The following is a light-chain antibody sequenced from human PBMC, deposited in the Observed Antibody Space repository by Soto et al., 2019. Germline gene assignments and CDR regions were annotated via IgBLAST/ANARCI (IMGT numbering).Light chain of an antibody. CDR3: QQYNSWPPLT. V-gene: IGKV3-15*01. Sequence: EIVMTQSPATLSVSPGERATLSCRASQSVSSILAWYQQKPGQHHRLLIYGASTRATGIPARFSGSGSGTEFTLTISSLQSEDFAVYYCQQYNSWPPLTFEGGTKVEIK. J-gene: IGKJ4*01. CDR2: GAS. CDR1: QSVSSI.